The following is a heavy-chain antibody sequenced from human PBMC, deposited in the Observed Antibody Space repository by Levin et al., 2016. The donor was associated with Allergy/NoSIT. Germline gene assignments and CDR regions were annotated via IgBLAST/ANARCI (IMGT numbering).Heavy chain of an antibody. V-gene: IGHV4-59*01. D-gene: IGHD2-21*02. J-gene: IGHJ4*02. CDR2: IYNSGRS. Sequence: WIRQPPGKGLEWIGYIYNSGRSSRYNPSLESRVTMSVDTSKNQFSLKVNSVTAADTAVYYCARDSGGTADYWGQGTLVTVSS. CDR3: ARDSGGTADY.